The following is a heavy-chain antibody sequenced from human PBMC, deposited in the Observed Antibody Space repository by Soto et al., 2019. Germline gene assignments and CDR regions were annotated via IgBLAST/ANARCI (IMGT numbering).Heavy chain of an antibody. D-gene: IGHD3-16*01. CDR2: ISYDGSNK. CDR3: AKGEIMTFGGPMDV. Sequence: QGQLVESGGGVVQPGRSLSLSCAASRFTFSNYGIHWVRQAPGKGLEWVAVISYDGSNKYYADSVKGAVTISRDNPKTSMYLQMKRLKTADTDVYCCAKGEIMTFGGPMDVWGQGNAVTVPS. V-gene: IGHV3-30*18. J-gene: IGHJ6*02. CDR1: RFTFSNYG.